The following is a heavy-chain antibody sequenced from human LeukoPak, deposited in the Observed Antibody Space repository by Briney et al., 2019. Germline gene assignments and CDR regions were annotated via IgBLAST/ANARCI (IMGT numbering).Heavy chain of an antibody. CDR2: INPNSGST. V-gene: IGHV1-2*02. CDR1: GYTFTDYY. CDR3: ARVLSGTKPLDY. Sequence: ASVKVSCKASGYTFTDYYIHWVRQAPGQGLEWMRWINPNSGSTKSAQIFQGRVTLTSDTTVTAAYMELTRLTSDDTAVYYCARVLSGTKPLDYWGQGTLVTVSS. J-gene: IGHJ4*02. D-gene: IGHD3-16*02.